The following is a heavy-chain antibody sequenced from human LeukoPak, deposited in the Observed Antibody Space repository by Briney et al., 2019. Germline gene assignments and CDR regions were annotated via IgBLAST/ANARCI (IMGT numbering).Heavy chain of an antibody. D-gene: IGHD5-12*01. CDR2: ISGSGGST. V-gene: IGHV3-23*01. J-gene: IGHJ6*03. Sequence: PGGSLRLSCAASGFTFSSYAMSWVRQAPGKGLEWVSAISGSGGSTYYADSVKGRFTISRDNSKNTLYLQMNSQRAEDTAVYYCAKDKVGSGYDYYYYYMDVWGKGTTVTVSS. CDR1: GFTFSSYA. CDR3: AKDKVGSGYDYYYYYMDV.